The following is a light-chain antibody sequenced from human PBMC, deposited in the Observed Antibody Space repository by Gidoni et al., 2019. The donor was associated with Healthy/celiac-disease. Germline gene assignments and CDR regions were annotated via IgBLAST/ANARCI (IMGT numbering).Light chain of an antibody. CDR3: QQANSFPIT. CDR1: QNIITW. J-gene: IGKJ5*01. CDR2: GAS. V-gene: IGKV1-12*01. Sequence: DIQMTQSPSSVSASVGDRVPITCRASQNIITWLAWYQQKPGKAPKFLIYGASTLHGGFPSRFSGSGSGTEFTLTISSLQPEDFATYYCQQANSFPITFGQGTRLEL.